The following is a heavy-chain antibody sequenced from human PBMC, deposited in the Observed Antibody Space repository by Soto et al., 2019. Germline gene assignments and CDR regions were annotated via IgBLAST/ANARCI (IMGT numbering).Heavy chain of an antibody. CDR3: ATAEVDS. CDR2: MNSDGSST. CDR1: GFTFGNSW. J-gene: IGHJ5*01. Sequence: PGGSLRLSCAASGFTFGNSWMHWVRQAPGEGLEWVSRMNSDGSSTNYADSVKGRFTVSRDNAKNTLYLQMNSLRAEDTPVYYCATAEVDSWGAGTLVTVCS. V-gene: IGHV3-74*01.